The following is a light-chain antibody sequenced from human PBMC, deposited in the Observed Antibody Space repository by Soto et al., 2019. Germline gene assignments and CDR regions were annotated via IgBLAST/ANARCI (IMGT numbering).Light chain of an antibody. CDR3: QQSYYTPLLT. J-gene: IGKJ4*01. CDR2: GAS. Sequence: EIVLTQSPGTLSLSPGERATLSCRASQSISSSYLAWYQQKPGQAPGLLIYGASRRATGIPDRFIGSGSGTDFTLTISRLEPEDFATYYCQQSYYTPLLTFGGGTKVEVK. CDR1: QSISSSY. V-gene: IGKV3-20*01.